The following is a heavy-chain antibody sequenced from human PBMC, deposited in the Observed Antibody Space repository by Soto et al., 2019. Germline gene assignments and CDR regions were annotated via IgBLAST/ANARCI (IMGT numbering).Heavy chain of an antibody. J-gene: IGHJ6*02. CDR1: GFSLSTSGVG. CDR2: IYWDDDK. CDR3: AHRTIQVYGMDV. Sequence: QITLKESGPTLVKPTQTLMLTCTFSGFSLSTSGVGVGWIRQPPGKALEWLALIYWDDDKRYSPSLRSRLTITKDTSKNQVVLTMTNMDPVDTATYYCAHRTIQVYGMDVWGQGTTVTVSS. V-gene: IGHV2-5*02. D-gene: IGHD5-18*01.